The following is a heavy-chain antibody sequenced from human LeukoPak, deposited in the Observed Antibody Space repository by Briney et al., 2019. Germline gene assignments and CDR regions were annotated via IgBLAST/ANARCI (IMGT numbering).Heavy chain of an antibody. CDR2: IYTSGST. J-gene: IGHJ6*04. D-gene: IGHD2-8*01. V-gene: IGHV4-61*02. CDR1: GYSVSSGCY. CDR3: ARLIGQEDV. Sequence: PSETLSLTCTVSGYSVSSGCYWGWIRQPAGKGLEWIGRIYTSGSTNYNPSLKSRVTISVDTSKNQFSLKLSSVTAADTAVYYCARLIGQEDVWGKGTTVTVSS.